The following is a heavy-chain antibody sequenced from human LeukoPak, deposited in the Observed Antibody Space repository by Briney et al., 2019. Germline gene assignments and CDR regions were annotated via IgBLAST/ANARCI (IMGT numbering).Heavy chain of an antibody. CDR1: GGSISSYF. CDR3: ARRQYYDSSGYWYYFDY. CDR2: IDYTRDT. Sequence: SETLSLTCTVSGGSISSYFWSWIRQPPGKGLEWIGNIDYTRDTNYNPSLRSRVTILVDKSKNQFSLNLNSVTAADTAVYYCARRQYYDSSGYWYYFDYWGQGTLVTVSS. J-gene: IGHJ4*02. D-gene: IGHD3-22*01. V-gene: IGHV4-59*08.